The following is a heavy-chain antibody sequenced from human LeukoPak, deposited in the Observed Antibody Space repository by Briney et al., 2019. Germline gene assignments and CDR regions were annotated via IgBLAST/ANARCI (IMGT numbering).Heavy chain of an antibody. Sequence: GGSLRLSCAASRFTFSSYGMNWVRQAPGKGLEWVSYISSSSTIYYADSVKGRFTISRDNAKNSLYLQMNSLRAEDTAVYYCARDQGGGYSYGWQSFDYWGQGTLVTVSS. CDR3: ARDQGGGYSYGWQSFDY. D-gene: IGHD5-18*01. CDR2: ISSSSTI. V-gene: IGHV3-48*04. CDR1: RFTFSSYG. J-gene: IGHJ4*02.